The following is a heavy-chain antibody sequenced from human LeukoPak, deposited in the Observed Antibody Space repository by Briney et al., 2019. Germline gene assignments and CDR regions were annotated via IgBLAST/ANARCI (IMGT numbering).Heavy chain of an antibody. V-gene: IGHV3-23*01. J-gene: IGHJ4*02. Sequence: GGSLRLSCAGSGFTFRNYAMSWVRQAPGKGLEWVSVISHTGGSTYYADSVKGRFTISRDNSKNTLYLQMNSLRADDTAVYYCAKAPIYDSTGYYREYDYWGQGTLVTVSS. CDR3: AKAPIYDSTGYYREYDY. CDR1: GFTFRNYA. D-gene: IGHD3-22*01. CDR2: ISHTGGST.